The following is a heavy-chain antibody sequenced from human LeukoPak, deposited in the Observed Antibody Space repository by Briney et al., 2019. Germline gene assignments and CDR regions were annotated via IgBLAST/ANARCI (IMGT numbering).Heavy chain of an antibody. J-gene: IGHJ3*02. CDR3: ASIRDGYNDAYDI. V-gene: IGHV1-46*01. D-gene: IGHD5-24*01. Sequence: ASVKVSCKASGYTFTNYYIHWVRQAPGQGLEWMGLINPGGDNTDYAQNFQGRVTMTRDTYTSTVYMGLSSLRSEDTAVYYCASIRDGYNDAYDIWGQGTMVTVSS. CDR1: GYTFTNYY. CDR2: INPGGDNT.